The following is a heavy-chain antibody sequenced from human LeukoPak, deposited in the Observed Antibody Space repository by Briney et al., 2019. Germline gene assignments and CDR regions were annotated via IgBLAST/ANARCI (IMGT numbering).Heavy chain of an antibody. Sequence: GASVKVSCKASGYTLLSHGVSWVRQAPGQGLEWMGWTSANNRDTNYAQRLQGRVTMTTDTSTNTAYMELRTLRSDDTAAYYWARSQAVVSSSLYYYYMDVWGKGTTIIVSS. V-gene: IGHV1-18*01. J-gene: IGHJ6*03. CDR2: TSANNRDT. D-gene: IGHD2-2*01. CDR1: GYTLLSHG. CDR3: ARSQAVVSSSLYYYYMDV.